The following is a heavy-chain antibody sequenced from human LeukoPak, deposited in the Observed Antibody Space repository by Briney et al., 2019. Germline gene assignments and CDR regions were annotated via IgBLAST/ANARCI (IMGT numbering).Heavy chain of an antibody. CDR2: IKNNQDGGTT. V-gene: IGHV3-15*01. D-gene: IGHD3-10*01. CDR1: GFTFSLAY. J-gene: IGHJ3*02. CDR3: ARDRVSNDAFDI. Sequence: GGSLRLSCAASGFTFSLAYMYWVRQAPGKGLEWVGRIKNNQDGGTTDFAAPVKGRFAISRDDSKNTLYLQMNSLRAEDTAVYYCARDRVSNDAFDIWGQGTMVTVSS.